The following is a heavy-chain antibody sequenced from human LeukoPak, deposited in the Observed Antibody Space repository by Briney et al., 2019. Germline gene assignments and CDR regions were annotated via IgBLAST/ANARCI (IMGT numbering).Heavy chain of an antibody. J-gene: IGHJ3*02. V-gene: IGHV4-59*01. Sequence: PSGALSMICTVSGGYISNYYWSWIRQPPGKGVEGIGSIYYSGYSNYNPSLTCRGTISVDTPKTQYSLKLTFVTAADTAVYYCARDFSGQLERRDVFDIWGQGTMVSVSS. CDR3: ARDFSGQLERRDVFDI. CDR2: IYYSGYS. D-gene: IGHD1-1*01. CDR1: GGYISNYY.